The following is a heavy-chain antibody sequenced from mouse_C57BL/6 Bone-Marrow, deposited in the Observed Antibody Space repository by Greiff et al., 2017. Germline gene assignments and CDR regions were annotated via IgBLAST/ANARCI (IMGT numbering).Heavy chain of an antibody. CDR2: IYPGSGST. D-gene: IGHD2-2*01. J-gene: IGHJ3*01. CDR1: GYTFTSSW. Sequence: VQLQQPGAELVKPGASVKMSCKASGYTFTSSWITWVKQRPGQGLEWIGEIYPGSGSTNYNEKFKSKATLTVDTSSSTAYMQLSSLTSEDSAVYYCARVSFYYGFTWFAYWGQGTLVTVSA. V-gene: IGHV1-55*01. CDR3: ARVSFYYGFTWFAY.